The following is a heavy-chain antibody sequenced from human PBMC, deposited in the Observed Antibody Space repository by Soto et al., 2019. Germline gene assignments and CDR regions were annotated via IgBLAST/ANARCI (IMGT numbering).Heavy chain of an antibody. CDR1: GFTFSSYG. Sequence: QVQLVESGGGVVQPGRSLRLSCAASGFTFSSYGMHWVRQAPGKGLEWVAVIWYDGSNKYYADSVKGRFTISRDNSKNTLYLQMNSLRAEDTAVYYCARELLQRRTPYYYYGMDDWGQGTTVTVSS. CDR3: ARELLQRRTPYYYYGMDD. J-gene: IGHJ6*02. CDR2: IWYDGSNK. V-gene: IGHV3-33*01. D-gene: IGHD2-15*01.